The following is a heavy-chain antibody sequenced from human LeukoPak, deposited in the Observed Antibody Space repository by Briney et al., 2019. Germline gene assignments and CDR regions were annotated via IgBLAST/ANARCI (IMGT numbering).Heavy chain of an antibody. V-gene: IGHV3-30*02. J-gene: IGHJ4*02. Sequence: GGSLRLSCEASGFTFSSNGMHWVRLAPGKGLEWVAFIPNGGSNRFYADSVKGRFTISRDNSKNTLHIQMNRLRPEDTAVYYCAKDFYTNSYYFDYWGQGTVVTVSS. CDR3: AKDFYTNSYYFDY. D-gene: IGHD2-8*01. CDR1: GFTFSSNG. CDR2: IPNGGSNR.